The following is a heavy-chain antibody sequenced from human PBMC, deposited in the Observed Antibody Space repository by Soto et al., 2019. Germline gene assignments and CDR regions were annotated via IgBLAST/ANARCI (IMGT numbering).Heavy chain of an antibody. J-gene: IGHJ4*02. CDR1: GGSFSGYF. Sequence: SETLSLTCTVSGGSFSGYFWTWIRQPPGKGLEWLAEINHSGITNYNPSVESRGSMSVDTSKNQFSLRLYSVTAADTAVYYCVRGPYNYNSRYFDYWGQGTLVTVSS. CDR2: INHSGIT. D-gene: IGHD1-1*01. CDR3: VRGPYNYNSRYFDY. V-gene: IGHV4-34*01.